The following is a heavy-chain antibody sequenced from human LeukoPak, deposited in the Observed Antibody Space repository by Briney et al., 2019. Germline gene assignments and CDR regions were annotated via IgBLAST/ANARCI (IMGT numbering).Heavy chain of an antibody. V-gene: IGHV4-59*01. Sequence: SETLSLTCTVSGGSISSYYWSWIRQPPGKGLEWIGYIYYSGSTNYNPSLKSRVTISVDTSKNQFSLKLSSVTAADTAVYYCARDSGSDYGGYYDYYGMDVWGQGTTVTVSS. CDR3: ARDSGSDYGGYYDYYGMDV. D-gene: IGHD1-26*01. J-gene: IGHJ6*02. CDR1: GGSISSYY. CDR2: IYYSGST.